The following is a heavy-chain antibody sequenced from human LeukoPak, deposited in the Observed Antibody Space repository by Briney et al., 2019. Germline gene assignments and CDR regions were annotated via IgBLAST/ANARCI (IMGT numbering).Heavy chain of an antibody. CDR2: IIPIFGTA. J-gene: IGHJ5*02. CDR3: ASLISSQAIFDP. CDR1: GGTFSSYA. V-gene: IGHV1-69*13. D-gene: IGHD3-3*02. Sequence: SVKVSCKASGGTFSSYAISWVRQAPGQGLEWMGGIIPIFGTANYAQKFQGRVTITADESTSTAYMELSSLRSGDTAVYYCASLISSQAIFDPWGQGTLVTVSS.